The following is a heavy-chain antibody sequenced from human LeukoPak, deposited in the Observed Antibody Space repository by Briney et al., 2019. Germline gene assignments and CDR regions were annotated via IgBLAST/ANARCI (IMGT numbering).Heavy chain of an antibody. V-gene: IGHV3-23*01. CDR2: ISGSGGST. Sequence: GGSLRLSCAASGFTFSSYAMSWVRQAPGKGLEWVSAISGSGGSTYYADSVKGRFTISRDNSKNTLYLQMNSLRAEDTAVYYCAKGYKGDPAECYFDYWGQGTLVTVSS. CDR1: GFTFSSYA. J-gene: IGHJ4*02. D-gene: IGHD3-10*01. CDR3: AKGYKGDPAECYFDY.